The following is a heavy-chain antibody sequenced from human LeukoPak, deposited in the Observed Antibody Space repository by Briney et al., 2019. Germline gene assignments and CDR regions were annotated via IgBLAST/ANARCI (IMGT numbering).Heavy chain of an antibody. V-gene: IGHV3-7*01. CDR1: GFTFSNYW. D-gene: IGHD3-16*01. CDR3: ASWGAGGNS. Sequence: PGGTLRLSCAASGFTFSNYWMIWVRQAPGKGLEWVADIKGDGSDRFYVDSVKGRFSISRDNADNSLSLQMNSLRAEDTAVYYCASWGAGGNSWGQGTLVTLSS. CDR2: IKGDGSDR. J-gene: IGHJ4*02.